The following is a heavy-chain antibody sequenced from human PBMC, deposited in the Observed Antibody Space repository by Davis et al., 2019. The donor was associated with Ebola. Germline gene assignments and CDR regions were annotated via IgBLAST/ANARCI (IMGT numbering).Heavy chain of an antibody. J-gene: IGHJ5*02. V-gene: IGHV3-48*03. CDR3: AKDSGWQMSP. D-gene: IGHD6-19*01. CDR2: IDGSGDTV. Sequence: GESLKISCASSGFAFSNYELNLVRQAPGKGLEWLSYIDGSGDTVYYAESVRGRFTISRDNAKNSVYLQMNSLRVEDTAVYYCAKDSGWQMSPWGQGTLVTVSS. CDR1: GFAFSNYE.